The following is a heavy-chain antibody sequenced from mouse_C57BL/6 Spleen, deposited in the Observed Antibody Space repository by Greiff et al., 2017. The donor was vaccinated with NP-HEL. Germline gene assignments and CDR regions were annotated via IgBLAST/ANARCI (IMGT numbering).Heavy chain of an antibody. J-gene: IGHJ1*03. V-gene: IGHV3-6*01. CDR3: ARDALIDGYYPYWYFDV. Sequence: DVKLQESGPGLVKPSQSLSLTCSVTGYSITSGYYWNWIRQFPGNKLEWMGYISYDGSNNYNPSLKNRISITRDTSKNQFFLKLNSVTTEDTATYYCARDALIDGYYPYWYFDVWGTGTTVTVSS. D-gene: IGHD2-3*01. CDR2: ISYDGSN. CDR1: GYSITSGYY.